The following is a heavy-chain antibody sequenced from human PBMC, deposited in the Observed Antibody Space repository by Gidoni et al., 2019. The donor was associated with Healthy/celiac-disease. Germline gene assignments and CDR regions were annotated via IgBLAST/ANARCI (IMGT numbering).Heavy chain of an antibody. D-gene: IGHD2-21*01. V-gene: IGHV4-34*01. CDR2: INHSGST. CDR1: GGSFSGYY. Sequence: QVQLQQWGAGLLKPSETLSLTCAVYGGSFSGYYWSWIRQPPGKGLEWLGEINHSGSTNYNPSLKRRVTISVDTSKNQFSLKLSSVTAADTAVYYCAVVVSTASDYFDYWGQGTLVTVSS. CDR3: AVVVSTASDYFDY. J-gene: IGHJ4*02.